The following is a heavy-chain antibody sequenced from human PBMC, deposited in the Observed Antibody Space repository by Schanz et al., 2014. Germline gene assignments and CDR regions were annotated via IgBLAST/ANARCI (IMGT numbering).Heavy chain of an antibody. CDR2: INTNTGNP. D-gene: IGHD6-19*01. V-gene: IGHV7-4-1*02. CDR3: TTETIAMAGAFSI. CDR1: GYTFTSYA. Sequence: QVQLVQSGSELKKPGASVKVSCKASGYTFTSYAMNWVRQAPGQGLEWVGWINTNTGNPTYAQGFTGRFVFSLDTSVSKAYLQISSLKAEDNAAYYCTTETIAMAGAFSIWGRGTLVTVSS. J-gene: IGHJ4*02.